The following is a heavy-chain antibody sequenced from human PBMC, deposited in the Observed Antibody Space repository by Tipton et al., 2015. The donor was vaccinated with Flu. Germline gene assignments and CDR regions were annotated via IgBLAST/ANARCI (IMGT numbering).Heavy chain of an antibody. J-gene: IGHJ4*02. CDR3: ARDRSYSGYDY. V-gene: IGHV4-39*07. CDR2: IYYSGST. Sequence: TLSLTCTVSGGSISSSSYYWGWIRQPPGKGLEWIGRIYYSGSTYYNPSLKSRVTISVDTSKNQFSLKLSSVTAADTAVYYCARDRSYSGYDYWGQGTLVTVSS. D-gene: IGHD5-12*01. CDR1: GGSISSSSYY.